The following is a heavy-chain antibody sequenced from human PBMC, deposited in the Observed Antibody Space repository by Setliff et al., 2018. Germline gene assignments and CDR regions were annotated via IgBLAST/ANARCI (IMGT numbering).Heavy chain of an antibody. CDR1: GGSISSSSYY. CDR3: ARGYSGYDYLKPFDY. V-gene: IGHV4-39*01. J-gene: IGHJ4*02. CDR2: IHYSGST. D-gene: IGHD5-12*01. Sequence: PSETLSLTCTVSGGSISSSSYYWGWIRQPPGKGLEWIGSIHYSGSTYYNPSLKSRVTISIDTSKNQFSLKLSSVTAADTAVYYCARGYSGYDYLKPFDYWGQGTLVTVSS.